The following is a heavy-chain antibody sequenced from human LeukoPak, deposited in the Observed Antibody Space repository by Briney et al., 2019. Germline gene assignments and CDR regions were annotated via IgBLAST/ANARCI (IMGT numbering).Heavy chain of an antibody. D-gene: IGHD6-13*01. V-gene: IGHV3-23*01. Sequence: GGSLRLSCAASGFTFSSYATSWVRQAPGEGLEWVSAISGSGDSTYYADSVKGRFTISRDNSKNTLYLQMNSLRAEDTAVYYCAKNWAAGAFYYYGMDVWGQGTTVTVSS. CDR3: AKNWAAGAFYYYGMDV. CDR1: GFTFSSYA. CDR2: ISGSGDST. J-gene: IGHJ6*02.